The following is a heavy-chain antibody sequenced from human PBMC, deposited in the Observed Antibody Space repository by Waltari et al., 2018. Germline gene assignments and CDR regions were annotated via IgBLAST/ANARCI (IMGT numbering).Heavy chain of an antibody. CDR3: ARDLGVAGWSGFDY. V-gene: IGHV4-39*07. D-gene: IGHD6-19*01. CDR2: IYYSGST. CDR1: GGSISSSSYY. Sequence: QLQLQESGPGLVKPSETLSLTCPVSGGSISSSSYYWGWIRQPPGKGLEWIGSIYYSGSTYYNPSLKSRVTISVDTSKNQFSLKLSSVTAADTAVYYCARDLGVAGWSGFDYWGQGTLVTVSS. J-gene: IGHJ4*02.